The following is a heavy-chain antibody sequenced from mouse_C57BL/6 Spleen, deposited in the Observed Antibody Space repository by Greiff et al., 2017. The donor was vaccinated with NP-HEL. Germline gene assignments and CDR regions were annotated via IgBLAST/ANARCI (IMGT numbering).Heavy chain of an antibody. CDR3: ARSDYYGSSYAMDY. J-gene: IGHJ4*01. Sequence: VQLQQSGASVKISCKASGYAFSSYWMNWVKQRPGKGLEWIGQIYPGDGDTNYNGKFKGKATLTADKSSSTAYMQLSSLTSEDSAVYFCARSDYYGSSYAMDYWGQGTSVTVSS. V-gene: IGHV1-80*01. CDR1: GYAFSSYW. CDR2: IYPGDGDT. D-gene: IGHD1-1*01.